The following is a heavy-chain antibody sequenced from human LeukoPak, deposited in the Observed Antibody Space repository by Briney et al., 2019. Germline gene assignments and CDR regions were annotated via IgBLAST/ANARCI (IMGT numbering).Heavy chain of an antibody. CDR2: IKQDGSEK. D-gene: IGHD3-10*01. V-gene: IGHV3-7*01. Sequence: GGSLRLSCAASGLTFSSYWMSWVRQAPGKGPEWVANIKQDGSEKYYVDSVKGRFTISRDNAKNSLYLQMNSLRAEDTAVYYCARNYGSGSELFSYWGQGTLVTVSS. J-gene: IGHJ4*02. CDR3: ARNYGSGSELFSY. CDR1: GLTFSSYW.